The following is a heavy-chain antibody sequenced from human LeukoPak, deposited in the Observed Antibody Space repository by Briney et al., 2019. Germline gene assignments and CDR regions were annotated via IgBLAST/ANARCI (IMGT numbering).Heavy chain of an antibody. CDR3: ASPYFGLGGDYGDYGAFDY. Sequence: PSETLSLTCTVSGGSISSSSYYWGWIRRPPGKGLEWIGSIYYSGSTYYNPSLKSRVTISVDTSKNQFSLKLSSVTAADTAVYYCASPYFGLGGDYGDYGAFDYWGQGTLVTVSS. CDR2: IYYSGST. J-gene: IGHJ4*02. V-gene: IGHV4-39*07. D-gene: IGHD4-17*01. CDR1: GGSISSSSYY.